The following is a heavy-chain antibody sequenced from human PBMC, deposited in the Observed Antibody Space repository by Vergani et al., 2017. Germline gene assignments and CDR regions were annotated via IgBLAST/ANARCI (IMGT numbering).Heavy chain of an antibody. CDR2: INPSGGST. CDR1: GYTFTSYY. CDR3: ARGYSYGYFDL. J-gene: IGHJ2*01. V-gene: IGHV1-46*01. Sequence: QVQLVQSGAEVKKPGASVKVSCKASGYTFTSYYMHWVRQAPGQGLEWMGIINPSGGSTSYAQKLQGRVTMTTDTSTSTAYMELRSLRSDDTAVYYCARGYSYGYFDLWGRGTLVTVSS. D-gene: IGHD5-18*01.